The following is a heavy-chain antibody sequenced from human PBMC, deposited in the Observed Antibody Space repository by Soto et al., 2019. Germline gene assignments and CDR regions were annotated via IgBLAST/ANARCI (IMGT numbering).Heavy chain of an antibody. Sequence: SDTLSLTCTVSGGSVSSGSYYWSWIRQPPGKGLEWIGYIYYSGSTNYNPSLKSRVTISVDTSKNQFSLKLSSVTAADTAVYYCARDRRIAAAGAYYYYGMDVWGQGTTVTVSS. CDR3: ARDRRIAAAGAYYYYGMDV. V-gene: IGHV4-61*01. CDR1: GGSVSSGSYY. J-gene: IGHJ6*02. D-gene: IGHD6-13*01. CDR2: IYYSGST.